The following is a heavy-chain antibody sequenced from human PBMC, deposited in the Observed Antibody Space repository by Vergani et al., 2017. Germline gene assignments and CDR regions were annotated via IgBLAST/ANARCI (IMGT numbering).Heavy chain of an antibody. V-gene: IGHV2-70*01. CDR1: GFSLNTAGMR. CDR2: IDWDDAK. Sequence: QVTLRESGPALLKPTQTLTLTCNFSGFSLNTAGMRVSWIRPTPGKALEWLAHIDWDDAKYYRTSLKTRLTISKDTSKNHVVLTMTNMVPVDTATYYCARTLGIVSTRLYFFDYWGQGTLVTVSS. J-gene: IGHJ4*02. CDR3: ARTLGIVSTRLYFFDY. D-gene: IGHD1-1*01.